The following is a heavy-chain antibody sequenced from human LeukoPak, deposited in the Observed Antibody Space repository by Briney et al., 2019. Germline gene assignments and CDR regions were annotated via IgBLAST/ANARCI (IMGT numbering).Heavy chain of an antibody. CDR3: TRYNNDHFDY. Sequence: SETLSLTCTVFGASISSSSYYWGWIRQPPGKGLEWIGSIYYSGSTHYNPSLKSRVTISVDTSKNQFSLKLSYVTAEDTAVYYCTRYNNDHFDYWGQGTLVTVSS. CDR2: IYYSGST. V-gene: IGHV4-39*01. J-gene: IGHJ4*02. CDR1: GASISSSSYY. D-gene: IGHD1-14*01.